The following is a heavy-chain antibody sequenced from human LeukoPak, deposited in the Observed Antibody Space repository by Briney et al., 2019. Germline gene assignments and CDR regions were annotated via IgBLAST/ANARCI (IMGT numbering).Heavy chain of an antibody. CDR1: GFTFSAHG. J-gene: IGHJ4*02. D-gene: IGHD3-3*01. CDR2: IRHDGNNQ. Sequence: GGSLRLSCAASGFTFSAHGMHWVCQAPGKGLEWVAYIRHDGNNQQYVDSVKGRFTISRDNSKNMLYLLMNSLRVEDTAVYYCAIDFWSGYSDYWGEGTLVTVSS. CDR3: AIDFWSGYSDY. V-gene: IGHV3-30*02.